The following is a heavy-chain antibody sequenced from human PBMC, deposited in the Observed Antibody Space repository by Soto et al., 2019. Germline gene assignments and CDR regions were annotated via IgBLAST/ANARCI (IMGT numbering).Heavy chain of an antibody. CDR3: ARGESSSWSDY. CDR2: INHSGST. Sequence: KASETLSLTCAVYGGSFSGYYWSWIRQPPGKGLEWIGEINHSGSTNYNPSLKSRVTISVDTSKNQFSLKLSSVTAADTAVYYCARGESSSWSDYWGQGTLVTVSS. D-gene: IGHD6-13*01. J-gene: IGHJ4*02. CDR1: GGSFSGYY. V-gene: IGHV4-34*01.